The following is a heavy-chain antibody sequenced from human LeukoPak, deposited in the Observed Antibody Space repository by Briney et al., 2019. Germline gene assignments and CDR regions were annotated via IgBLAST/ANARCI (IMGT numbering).Heavy chain of an antibody. Sequence: ASVKVSCTASGYTFTGYYMHWVRQAPGQGLEWMGWINPNSDTKYAEKFQGRVTMTRDTSISTAYMELRRLRSDDTGVYYCAKDTGNFNLGDYWGQGTLVTVSS. J-gene: IGHJ4*02. CDR2: INPNSDT. V-gene: IGHV1-2*02. CDR1: GYTFTGYY. CDR3: AKDTGNFNLGDY. D-gene: IGHD3-16*01.